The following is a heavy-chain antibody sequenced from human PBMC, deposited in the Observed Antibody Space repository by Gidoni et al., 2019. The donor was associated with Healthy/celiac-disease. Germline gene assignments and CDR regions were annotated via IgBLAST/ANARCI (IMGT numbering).Heavy chain of an antibody. CDR2: ISYDGSNK. Sequence: QVQLVESGGGVVQPGRSLSLSCAASGFTFSSYAMHWVRQAPGKGLEWVAVISYDGSNKYYADSVKGRFTISRDNSKNTLYLQMNSLRAEDTAVYYCARPMRVKPFDYWGQGTLVTVSS. CDR1: GFTFSSYA. V-gene: IGHV3-30-3*01. D-gene: IGHD3-22*01. J-gene: IGHJ4*02. CDR3: ARPMRVKPFDY.